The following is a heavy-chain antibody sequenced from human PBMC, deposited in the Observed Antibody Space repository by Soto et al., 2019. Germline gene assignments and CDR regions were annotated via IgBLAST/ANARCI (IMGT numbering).Heavy chain of an antibody. J-gene: IGHJ4*02. V-gene: IGHV1-2*04. Sequence: QVQLVQSGAEVKKPGASVKVSCKASGYTFTGYYMHWVRQAPGQGLEWMGWINPNSGGTNYAQKFQGWVTMTRDTSISTAYMELSRLRSDDTAVYYCARGRTSIAARQYFAYWGQGTLVTVSS. CDR2: INPNSGGT. CDR1: GYTFTGYY. CDR3: ARGRTSIAARQYFAY. D-gene: IGHD6-6*01.